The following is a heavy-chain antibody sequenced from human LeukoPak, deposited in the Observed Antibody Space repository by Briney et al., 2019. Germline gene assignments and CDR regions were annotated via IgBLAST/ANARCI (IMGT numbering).Heavy chain of an antibody. CDR1: GFTFSSYA. J-gene: IGHJ4*02. V-gene: IGHV3-23*01. CDR2: ISGSGGST. CDR3: AKDLRADYGGNPFDY. D-gene: IGHD4-23*01. Sequence: GGSLRLSCAASGFTFSSYAMSWVRQAPGRGQEWVSAISGSGGSTYYADSVKGRFTISRDNSKNTLYLQMNSLRAEDTAVYYCAKDLRADYGGNPFDYWGQGTLVTVSS.